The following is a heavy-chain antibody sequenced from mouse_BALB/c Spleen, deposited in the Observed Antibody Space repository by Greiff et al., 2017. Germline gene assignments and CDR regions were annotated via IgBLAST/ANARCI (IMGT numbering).Heavy chain of an antibody. CDR2: ISSGGSYT. V-gene: IGHV5-9-3*01. CDR3: ARQGYGSSWYFDV. CDR1: GFTFSSYA. Sequence: EVHLVESGGGLVKPGGSLKLSCAASGFTFSSYAMSWVRQTPEKRLEWVATISSGGSYTYYPDSVKGRFTISRDNAKNTLYLQMSSLRSEDTAMYYCARQGYGSSWYFDVWGAGTTVTVSS. D-gene: IGHD1-1*01. J-gene: IGHJ1*01.